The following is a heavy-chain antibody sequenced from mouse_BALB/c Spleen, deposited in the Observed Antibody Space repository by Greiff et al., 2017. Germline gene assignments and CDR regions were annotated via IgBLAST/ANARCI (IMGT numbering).Heavy chain of an antibody. CDR3: ASDRYDGVDY. V-gene: IGHV14-3*02. D-gene: IGHD2-14*01. J-gene: IGHJ4*01. Sequence: EVQLQQSGAELVKPGASVKLSCTASGFNIKDTYMHWVKQRPEQGLEWIGRIDPANGNTKYDPKFQGKATITADTSSNTAYLQLSSLTSEDTAVYYCASDRYDGVDYWGQGTSVTVSS. CDR1: GFNIKDTY. CDR2: IDPANGNT.